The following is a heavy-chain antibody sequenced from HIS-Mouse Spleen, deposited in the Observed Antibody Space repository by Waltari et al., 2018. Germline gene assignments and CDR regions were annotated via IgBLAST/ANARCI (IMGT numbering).Heavy chain of an antibody. J-gene: IGHJ4*02. CDR3: ARVYYDFWSGYYY. Sequence: QVQLVQSGAEVKKPGASVKVSCTASVYTFTSYDINWVRQATGQGLEWMGWRNTNSGNTGYAQNGQGRVTMTRNTSIRKANMELSSLRSEDTAVYYCARVYYDFWSGYYYWGQGTLVTVSS. CDR2: RNTNSGNT. CDR1: VYTFTSYD. V-gene: IGHV1-8*01. D-gene: IGHD3-3*01.